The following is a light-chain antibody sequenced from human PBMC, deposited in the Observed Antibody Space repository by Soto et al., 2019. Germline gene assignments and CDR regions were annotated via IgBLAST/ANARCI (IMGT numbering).Light chain of an antibody. CDR3: QKYNSPPRT. CDR2: DAS. V-gene: IGKV3-11*01. J-gene: IGKJ1*01. CDR1: QSIGLA. Sequence: EIVLTQSPATLSLSPGERATLSCRASQSIGLAIAWYQHKPGQAPRLLIFDASQRATGIPARFRGSGSGTDFTLTISSLQPEDVATYYCQKYNSPPRTFGQGTRV.